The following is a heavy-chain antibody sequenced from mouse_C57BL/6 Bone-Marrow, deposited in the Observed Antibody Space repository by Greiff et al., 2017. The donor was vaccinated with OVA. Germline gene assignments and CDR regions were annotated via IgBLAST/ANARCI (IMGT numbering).Heavy chain of an antibody. CDR2: ISNGGGST. D-gene: IGHD2-5*01. V-gene: IGHV5-12*01. CDR3: ARQGYSNYGWFAD. J-gene: IGHJ3*01. CDR1: GFTFSDYY. Sequence: EVQLVESGGGLVQPGGSLKLSCAASGFTFSDYYMYWVRQTPEKRLEWVAYISNGGGSTYYPDTVKGRFTISRDNAKNTLHLQMSRLKSEDTAMYYCARQGYSNYGWFADWGQGTLVTVSA.